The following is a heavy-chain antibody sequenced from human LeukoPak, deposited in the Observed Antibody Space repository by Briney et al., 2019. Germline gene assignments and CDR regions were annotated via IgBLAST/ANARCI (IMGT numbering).Heavy chain of an antibody. CDR1: GFTFSSYW. Sequence: GGSLRLSCAASGFTFSSYWTHWVRQAPGKGLVWVSRINSDGSSTSYADSVKGRFTISRDNAKNTLYVQMNSLRAEDTAVYYCAISREGYNFVGDYWGQGTLVTVSS. CDR3: AISREGYNFVGDY. D-gene: IGHD5-24*01. J-gene: IGHJ4*02. CDR2: INSDGSST. V-gene: IGHV3-74*01.